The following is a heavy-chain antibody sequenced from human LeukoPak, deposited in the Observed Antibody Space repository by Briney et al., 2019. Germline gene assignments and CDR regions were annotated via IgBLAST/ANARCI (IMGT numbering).Heavy chain of an antibody. D-gene: IGHD2-15*01. CDR1: GFTFMNYA. CDR3: ARHLATSGSYPLDY. CDR2: ICGNAACT. V-gene: IGHV3-23*01. J-gene: IGHJ4*02. Sequence: GGSLRLSCAASGFTFMNYAMSWVRQAPGRRLEWVSAICGNAACTLYADSVKGRFIISRDNSRNTMYLYLQMNSLRAEDTAVYYCARHLATSGSYPLDYWGQGTPVTVSS.